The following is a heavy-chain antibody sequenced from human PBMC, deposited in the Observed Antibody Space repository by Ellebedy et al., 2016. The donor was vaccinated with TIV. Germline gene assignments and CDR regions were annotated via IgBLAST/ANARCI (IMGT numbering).Heavy chain of an antibody. D-gene: IGHD3-10*01. J-gene: IGHJ6*02. V-gene: IGHV3-23*01. CDR1: GFTFSSYA. CDR2: ISGSGGST. CDR3: AKDKTGSGSYYTLGGGMDV. Sequence: GESLKISXAASGFTFSSYAMSWVRQAPGKGLEWVSAISGSGGSTYYADSVKGRFTISRDNAKNTLYLLMNSLRAEDTAVYYCAKDKTGSGSYYTLGGGMDVWGQGTTVTVSS.